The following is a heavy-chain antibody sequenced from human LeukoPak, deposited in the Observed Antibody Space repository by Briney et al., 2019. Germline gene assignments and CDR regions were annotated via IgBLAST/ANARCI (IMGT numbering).Heavy chain of an antibody. CDR1: GYIFTGYY. V-gene: IGHV1-2*02. D-gene: IGHD3-22*01. CDR2: INPNSGGT. J-gene: IGHJ4*02. Sequence: ASVKVSCKASGYIFTGYYMHWVRQAPGQGLEWMGWINPNSGGTNYAQKFQGRVTMTRDTSISTAYMELSRLRPDDTAVYYCARVGRNYYDLLDYWGQGTLVTVSS. CDR3: ARVGRNYYDLLDY.